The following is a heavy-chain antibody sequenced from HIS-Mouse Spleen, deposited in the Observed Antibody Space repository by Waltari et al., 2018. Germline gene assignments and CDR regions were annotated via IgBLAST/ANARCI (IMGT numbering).Heavy chain of an antibody. CDR1: GFTFSSSV. CDR2: ISYDGSNK. CDR3: AKDRGSPLYFDY. D-gene: IGHD1-26*01. V-gene: IGHV3-30*18. Sequence: QVQLVESGVGVVQPGRSLRLSCAASGFTFSSSVMHWVRQAPGKGLEWVAVISYDGSNKYYADSVKGRFTISRDNSKNTLYLQMNSLRAEDTAVYYCAKDRGSPLYFDYWGQGTLVTVSS. J-gene: IGHJ4*02.